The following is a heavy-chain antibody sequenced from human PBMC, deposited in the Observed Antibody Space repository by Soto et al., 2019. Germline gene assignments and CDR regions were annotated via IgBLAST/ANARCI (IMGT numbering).Heavy chain of an antibody. CDR1: GFTFSRHA. D-gene: IGHD2-21*01. CDR3: ARDLTDNYSCET. V-gene: IGHV3-30-3*01. CDR2: ISDNGRTR. J-gene: IGHJ5*02. Sequence: RILSFAASGFTFSRHAMDWVRQAPGKGLEWVAFISDNGRTRDYADSVKGRFTISRDNSKNTLYLQMNSLRADDTAVYYRARDLTDNYSCETWGKGTLVNVSS.